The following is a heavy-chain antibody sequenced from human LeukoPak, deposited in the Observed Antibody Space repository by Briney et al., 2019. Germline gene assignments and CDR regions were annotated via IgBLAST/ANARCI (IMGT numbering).Heavy chain of an antibody. V-gene: IGHV3-15*01. CDR3: TTDPQWLSQYWFDP. J-gene: IGHJ5*02. D-gene: IGHD5-12*01. CDR2: IKSKTDGGTT. CDR1: GFTFSNAW. Sequence: GGSLRLSCAASGFTFSNAWMSWVRQAPGKGLEWVGRIKSKTDGGTTDYAARVKGRFTISRDDSKNTLYLQMNSLKTEDTAVYYCTTDPQWLSQYWFDPWGQGTLVTVSS.